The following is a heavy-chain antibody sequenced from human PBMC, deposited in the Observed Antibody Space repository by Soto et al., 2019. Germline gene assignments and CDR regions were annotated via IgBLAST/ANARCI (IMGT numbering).Heavy chain of an antibody. CDR1: GGSISSGDYY. CDR2: IYYSGST. Sequence: QVQLQESGPGLVKPSQTLSLTCTVSGGSISSGDYYWSWILQHPGKGLEWIGYIYYSGSTYYNPSLKSRVTILVDTSKNQFSLKLSSVTAADTAVYYCARWWSGSRQGFDPWGQGTLVTVSS. D-gene: IGHD3-3*01. CDR3: ARWWSGSRQGFDP. V-gene: IGHV4-31*03. J-gene: IGHJ5*02.